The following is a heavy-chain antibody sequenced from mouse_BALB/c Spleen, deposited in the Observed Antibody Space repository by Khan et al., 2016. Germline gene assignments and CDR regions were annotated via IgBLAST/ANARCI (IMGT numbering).Heavy chain of an antibody. V-gene: IGHV1S81*02. CDR3: TRIKKIVATYFDY. CDR2: TNPTNGRT. J-gene: IGHJ2*01. D-gene: IGHD1-1*01. Sequence: VQLQESGAELVKAGASVKMSCKASGYTFTSYWMHWVKQRLGQGLEWFAETNPTNGRTYYTEKFKSKATLTVDNSSSTAYMLLSGPTFEDSAVYYCTRIKKIVATYFDYWGQGTTLTVSS. CDR1: GYTFTSYW.